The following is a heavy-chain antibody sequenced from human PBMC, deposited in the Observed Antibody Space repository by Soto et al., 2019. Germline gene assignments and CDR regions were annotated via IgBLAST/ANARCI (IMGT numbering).Heavy chain of an antibody. CDR2: INKDGSQK. D-gene: IGHD7-27*01. CDR1: GFTLIDDW. J-gene: IGHJ4*02. CDR3: VRELGLAY. V-gene: IGHV3-7*03. Sequence: LRLSCAASGFTLIDDWMTWVRQARGKGLEWVANINKDGSQKNYVDSVKGRFTIARDNGQNSLSLQINSLRVEDTAVYYCVRELGLAYWGQGALVTVSS.